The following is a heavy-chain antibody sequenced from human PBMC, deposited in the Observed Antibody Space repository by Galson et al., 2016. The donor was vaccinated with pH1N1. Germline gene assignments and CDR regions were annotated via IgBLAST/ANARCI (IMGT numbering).Heavy chain of an antibody. Sequence: QSGAEVKKPGESLKISCKGSGYSFPSYWIGWVRQMPGKGLEWMGIIFPGDSDTRYSPSFQGQVTISADKSIRTAYLQWNSLRASDTAMYYCARSPADPGYSYYYMDVWGKGTTVSVSS. CDR1: GYSFPSYW. J-gene: IGHJ6*03. CDR2: IFPGDSDT. D-gene: IGHD2-21*01. CDR3: ARSPADPGYSYYYMDV. V-gene: IGHV5-51*03.